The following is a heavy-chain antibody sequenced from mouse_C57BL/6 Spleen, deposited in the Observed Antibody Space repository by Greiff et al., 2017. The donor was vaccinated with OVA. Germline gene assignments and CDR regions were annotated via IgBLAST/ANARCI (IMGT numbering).Heavy chain of an antibody. J-gene: IGHJ4*01. V-gene: IGHV1-19*01. CDR3: ARLDGYCMDY. D-gene: IGHD2-3*01. CDR2: INPYNGGT. CDR1: GYTFTDYY. Sequence: VQLQQSGPVLVKPGASVKMSCKASGYTFTDYYMNWVKQSHGKSLEWIGVINPYNGGTSYNQKFKGKATLTVDKSSSTAYMELNSLTSEDSAVYYCARLDGYCMDYWGQGTSVTVSS.